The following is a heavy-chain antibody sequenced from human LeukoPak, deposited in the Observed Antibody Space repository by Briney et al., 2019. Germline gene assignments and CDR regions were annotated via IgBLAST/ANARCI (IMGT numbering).Heavy chain of an antibody. Sequence: ASVKVSCKASGYTFTGYYMHWVRQAPGQGPEWMGRINPNSGGTNYAQKFQGRVTMTRDTSISTAYMELSRLRSDDTAVYYCARGLRFLEWLLSVWGQGTLVTVSS. V-gene: IGHV1-2*06. D-gene: IGHD3-3*01. CDR3: ARGLRFLEWLLSV. CDR1: GYTFTGYY. J-gene: IGHJ4*02. CDR2: INPNSGGT.